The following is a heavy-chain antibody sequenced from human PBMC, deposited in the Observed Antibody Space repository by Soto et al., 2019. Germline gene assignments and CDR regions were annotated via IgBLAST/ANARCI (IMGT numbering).Heavy chain of an antibody. Sequence: QVQLVQSGAEVKKPGASVKVSCKSSGYRFETYAISWVRQAPGQGLEWMGWIRAYNIDTHYAQKFQDRVTMTTDTSAGTAYMELRSLRSDDTAVYYCATGHEVIIGAMDVWGQGTTVTVSS. V-gene: IGHV1-18*01. CDR2: IRAYNIDT. D-gene: IGHD3-10*01. CDR1: GYRFETYA. J-gene: IGHJ6*02. CDR3: ATGHEVIIGAMDV.